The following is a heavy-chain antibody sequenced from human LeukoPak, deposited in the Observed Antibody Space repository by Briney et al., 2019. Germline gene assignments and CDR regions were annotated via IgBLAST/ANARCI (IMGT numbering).Heavy chain of an antibody. CDR3: ARDVVVVPAAIHYGMDV. D-gene: IGHD2-2*01. V-gene: IGHV4-34*01. J-gene: IGHJ6*02. Sequence: PSETLSLTCAVYGGSFSDYFWGWNRQPPGKGLEWIGEINHSGRTYYNTSLKSRVTISVDTSKNQFSLNLSSVTAADTAVYYCARDVVVVPAAIHYGMDVWGQGTTVTVSS. CDR2: INHSGRT. CDR1: GGSFSDYF.